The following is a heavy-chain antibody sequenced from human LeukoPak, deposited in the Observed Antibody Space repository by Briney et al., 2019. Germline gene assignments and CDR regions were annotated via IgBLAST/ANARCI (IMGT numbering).Heavy chain of an antibody. CDR1: GGSFSGYY. D-gene: IGHD3-16*01. V-gene: IGHV4-34*01. CDR3: VGPYYYADAFDI. Sequence: PSETLSLTCAVYGGSFSGYYWSWIRQPPGKGLEWIGEINHSGSTNYNPSLKSRVTISVDTSKNQFSLKLSSVTAADTAVYYCVGPYYYADAFDIWGQGTMVTVSS. CDR2: INHSGST. J-gene: IGHJ3*02.